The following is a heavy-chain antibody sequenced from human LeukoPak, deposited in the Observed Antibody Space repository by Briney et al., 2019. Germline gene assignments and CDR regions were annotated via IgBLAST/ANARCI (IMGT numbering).Heavy chain of an antibody. D-gene: IGHD3-10*01. CDR1: GGTFSSYA. J-gene: IGHJ3*02. CDR2: IIPIFGTA. V-gene: IGHV1-69*13. CDR3: ARERLDYYPHDAFDI. Sequence: ASVKVSCKASGGTFSSYAISWVRQAPGRGLEWMGGIIPIFGTANYAQKFQGRVTITADESTSTAYMELSSLRSEDTAVYYCARERLDYYPHDAFDIWGQGTMVTVSS.